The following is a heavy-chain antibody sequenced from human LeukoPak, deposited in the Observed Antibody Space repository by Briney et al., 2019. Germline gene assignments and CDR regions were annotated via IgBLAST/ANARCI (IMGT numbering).Heavy chain of an antibody. D-gene: IGHD1-1*01. V-gene: IGHV1-18*01. Sequence: ASMKVSCKASGYTFTSYGISWVRQAPGQGLEWLGWISIYDGNTNYAQKVQGRVTMTTDTSTSTAYMELRSLRSDDTAVYYCARDWGTSALDYWGQGTLVTVSS. CDR2: ISIYDGNT. J-gene: IGHJ4*02. CDR1: GYTFTSYG. CDR3: ARDWGTSALDY.